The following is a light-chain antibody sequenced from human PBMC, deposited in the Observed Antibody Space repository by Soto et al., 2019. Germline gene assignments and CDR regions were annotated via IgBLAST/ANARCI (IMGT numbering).Light chain of an antibody. V-gene: IGKV3-20*01. J-gene: IGKJ5*01. CDR2: GAS. CDR3: QQYTGWPIT. Sequence: VLTQSPRTLSSSPGEGATLXYMSSQNIDTKYLAWYQFKPGQAPRLLMYGASTRATAVPDRFSGSGSGTDFTLTITSLQSDDFAVYFCQQYTGWPITFGQGTRLEIK. CDR1: QNIDTKY.